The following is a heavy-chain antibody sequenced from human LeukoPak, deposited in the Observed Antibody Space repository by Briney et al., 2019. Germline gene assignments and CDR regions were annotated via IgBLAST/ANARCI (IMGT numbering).Heavy chain of an antibody. Sequence: ASVKVSCKASGYTFTSYYMHWVRQAPGQGLEWMGIINPSGGSTSYAQKFQDRVTMTRSTSISTAYMELSRLRSDDTAVYYCARGVLRLGELSLPENYWGQGTLVTVSS. V-gene: IGHV1-46*01. CDR1: GYTFTSYY. J-gene: IGHJ4*02. D-gene: IGHD3-16*02. CDR3: ARGVLRLGELSLPENY. CDR2: INPSGGST.